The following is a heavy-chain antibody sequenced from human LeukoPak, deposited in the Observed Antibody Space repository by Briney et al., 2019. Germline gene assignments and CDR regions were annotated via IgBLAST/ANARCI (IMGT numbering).Heavy chain of an antibody. J-gene: IGHJ6*03. Sequence: ASVKVSCKVSGYTLTELSMHWVRQAPGKGLERMGGFDPEDGETIYAQKFQGRVTMTEDTSTDTAYMELSSLRSEDTAVYYCATIKVSGAYQLPHNEPYYYYYMDVWGKGTTVTISS. D-gene: IGHD2-2*01. CDR3: ATIKVSGAYQLPHNEPYYYYYMDV. V-gene: IGHV1-24*01. CDR1: GYTLTELS. CDR2: FDPEDGET.